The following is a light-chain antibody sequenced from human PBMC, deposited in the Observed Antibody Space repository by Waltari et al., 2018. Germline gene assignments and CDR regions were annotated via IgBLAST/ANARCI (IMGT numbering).Light chain of an antibody. J-gene: IGKJ2*01. Sequence: DIVMTQSPESLAVPLGERATITCRSSQSVLDDSNNKNYVAWYQQKPGQPPKLLIYWASTRESGVPDRSSGSESGTEFTLTVSSLQAEDVALYYCQQYYSTPYTFGQGTKVEI. V-gene: IGKV4-1*01. CDR1: QSVLDDSNNKNY. CDR3: QQYYSTPYT. CDR2: WAS.